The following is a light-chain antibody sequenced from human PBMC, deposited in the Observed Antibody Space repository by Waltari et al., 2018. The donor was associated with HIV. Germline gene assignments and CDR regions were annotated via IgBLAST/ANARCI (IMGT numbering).Light chain of an antibody. J-gene: IGLJ2*01. CDR3: TAYTTNRIVV. Sequence: QSALTPPASVSGSPGQSITSSCTGTNSDIDIYNYVSWYQQHPGKAPRLMIYDVDNRPSGVSDRFSGSKSGTTASLTISGLQAEDEADYYCTAYTTNRIVVFG. CDR2: DVD. V-gene: IGLV2-14*03. CDR1: NSDIDIYNY.